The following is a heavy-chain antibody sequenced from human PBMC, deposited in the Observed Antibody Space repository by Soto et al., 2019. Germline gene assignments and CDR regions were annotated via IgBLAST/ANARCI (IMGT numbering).Heavy chain of an antibody. V-gene: IGHV3-30*03. Sequence: QVQLVESGGGVVQPGRSLRLSCAASGLTFSSSAMHWVRQAPGKGLEWVALISYEGSNKYYVDSVKGRVTISRDNSKNTLDLQMNSLREEDTAVYYCAAETKSYFYGMDVWGQGTTVTVSS. CDR3: AAETKSYFYGMDV. CDR1: GLTFSSSA. CDR2: ISYEGSNK. J-gene: IGHJ6*02.